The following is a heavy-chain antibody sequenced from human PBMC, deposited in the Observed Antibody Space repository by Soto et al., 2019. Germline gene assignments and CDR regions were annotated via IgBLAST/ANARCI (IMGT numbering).Heavy chain of an antibody. J-gene: IGHJ6*02. V-gene: IGHV4-59*01. CDR2: IYYSGST. Sequence: PSETLSLTCTVSGGSISRYYWSWIRQPPGKGLEWIGYIYYSGSTNYNPSLKSRVTISVDTSKNQFSLKLSSVTAADTAVYYCARLQQLVLYYYGMAVWGQGTTVTVSS. D-gene: IGHD6-13*01. CDR3: ARLQQLVLYYYGMAV. CDR1: GGSISRYY.